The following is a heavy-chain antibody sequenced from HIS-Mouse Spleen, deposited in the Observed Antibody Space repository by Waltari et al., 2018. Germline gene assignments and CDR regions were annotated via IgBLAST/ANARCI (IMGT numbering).Heavy chain of an antibody. J-gene: IGHJ4*02. V-gene: IGHV3-30*18. D-gene: IGHD6-19*01. CDR1: GFTFSSHG. CDR2: ISYDGSNK. Sequence: QVQLGESGGGVVQPGRSLRLSCAASGFTFSSHGLHWVRQAPGKGLEWVAVISYDGSNKYYADSVKGRFTISRDNSKNTLYLQMNSLRAEDTAVYYCAKASSGWLDYWGQGTLVTVSS. CDR3: AKASSGWLDY.